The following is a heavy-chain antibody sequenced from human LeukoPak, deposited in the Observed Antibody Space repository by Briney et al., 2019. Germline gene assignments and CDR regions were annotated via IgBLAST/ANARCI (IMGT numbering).Heavy chain of an antibody. J-gene: IGHJ3*02. CDR2: TSSGSDYI. Sequence: PGVSLTLSCAASGFPFANYAESWVRQAPGKGLEWVSSTSSGSDYIYYANSMKGRFSTSRDNAKNSLYLQMNSLRVEDTAVYYCARGHSGSYQRTDAFDIWGQGTMVTVSS. CDR1: GFPFANYA. D-gene: IGHD1-26*01. CDR3: ARGHSGSYQRTDAFDI. V-gene: IGHV3-21*01.